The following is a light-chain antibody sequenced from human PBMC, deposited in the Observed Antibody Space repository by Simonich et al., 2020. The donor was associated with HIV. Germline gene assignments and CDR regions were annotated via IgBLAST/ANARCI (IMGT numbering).Light chain of an antibody. CDR2: TAS. CDR3: LSGT. Sequence: DIQMTQSPSTLSASVGDRVTITCRASQSISNWLAWYQQKPGKAPKLLIYTASSLESGVPSRFSGSGSGTEFTLTISSLQPDDFATYYCLSGTFGQGTKVEIK. J-gene: IGKJ1*01. V-gene: IGKV1-5*03. CDR1: QSISNW.